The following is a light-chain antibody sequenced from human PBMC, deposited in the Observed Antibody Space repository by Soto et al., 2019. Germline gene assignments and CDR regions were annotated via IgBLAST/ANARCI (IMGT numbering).Light chain of an antibody. CDR3: QQYNSYPIT. Sequence: EIMMTQSPVTLSVSPGERATRSCRASQSVSSNLAWYQQKPGQAPRLLIYGASTRATGIPARFSGSGSGTEFTLTISSLQSDDFATYYCQQYNSYPITFGQGTRLEIK. CDR2: GAS. V-gene: IGKV3-15*01. J-gene: IGKJ5*01. CDR1: QSVSSN.